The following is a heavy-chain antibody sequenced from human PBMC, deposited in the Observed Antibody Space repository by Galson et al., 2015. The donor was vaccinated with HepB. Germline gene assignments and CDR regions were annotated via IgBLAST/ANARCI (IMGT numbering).Heavy chain of an antibody. Sequence: SVKVSCKASGGTFSSYAISWVRQAPGQGLEWMGGIIPIFGTANYAQKFQGRVTITADESTSTAYMELSSLRFEDTAVYYCARTYSGSYYVRAPFDYWGQGTLVTVSS. D-gene: IGHD1-26*01. CDR3: ARTYSGSYYVRAPFDY. CDR2: IIPIFGTA. J-gene: IGHJ4*02. V-gene: IGHV1-69*13. CDR1: GGTFSSYA.